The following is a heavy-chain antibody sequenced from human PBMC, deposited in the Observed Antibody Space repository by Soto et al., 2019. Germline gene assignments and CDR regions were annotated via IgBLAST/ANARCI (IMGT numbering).Heavy chain of an antibody. J-gene: IGHJ4*02. CDR3: MLGSGWKDFDY. V-gene: IGHV1-3*01. CDR1: GYTFNSYA. CDR2: INAGNGNT. D-gene: IGHD3-22*01. Sequence: ASVKDSCKATGYTFNSYAMHWVRQAPGQRLEWMGWINAGNGNTKYSQKFQGRVTITRDTSASTAYMELSSLRSEDTAVYYCMLGSGWKDFDYWGQGTLVTVSS.